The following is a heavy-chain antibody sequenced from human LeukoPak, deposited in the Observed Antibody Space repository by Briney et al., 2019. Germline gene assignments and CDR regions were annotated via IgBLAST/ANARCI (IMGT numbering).Heavy chain of an antibody. CDR2: ISYDGSNK. CDR1: GFTFSSYG. D-gene: IGHD3-10*01. V-gene: IGHV3-30*18. CDR3: AKDYGSGSYDDPFDY. J-gene: IGHJ4*02. Sequence: GGSLRLSCADSGFTFSSYGMHWVRQAPGKGLEWVAVISYDGSNKYYADSVKGRFTISRDNSKNTLYLQMNSLRAEDTAVYYCAKDYGSGSYDDPFDYWGQGTLVTVSS.